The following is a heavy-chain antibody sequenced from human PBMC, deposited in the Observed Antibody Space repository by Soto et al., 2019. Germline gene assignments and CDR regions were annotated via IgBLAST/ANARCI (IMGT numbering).Heavy chain of an antibody. CDR2: IWYDGSNK. CDR1: GFTFSSYG. J-gene: IGHJ4*02. D-gene: IGHD6-19*01. V-gene: IGHV3-33*01. CDR3: ARDRGVAGTTLDY. Sequence: GSLRLSCAASGFTFSSYGMHWVRQAPGKGLEWVAVIWYDGSNKYYADSVKGRFTISRDNSKNTLYLQMNSLRAEDTAVYYCARDRGVAGTTLDYWGQGTLVTVSS.